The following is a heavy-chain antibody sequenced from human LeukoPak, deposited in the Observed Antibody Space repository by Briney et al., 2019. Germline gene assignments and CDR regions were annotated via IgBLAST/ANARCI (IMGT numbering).Heavy chain of an antibody. CDR3: ARDRDNVAGTRGYFDY. V-gene: IGHV3-23*01. J-gene: IGHJ4*02. Sequence: GGSLRLSCAASGFTFRSFYMSWVRQAPGKGLEWVSAISGSGGSTYYADSVKGRFTISRDNSKNTLYLQMNSLRAEDTAVYYCARDRDNVAGTRGYFDYWGQGTLVTVSS. CDR1: GFTFRSFY. D-gene: IGHD6-19*01. CDR2: ISGSGGST.